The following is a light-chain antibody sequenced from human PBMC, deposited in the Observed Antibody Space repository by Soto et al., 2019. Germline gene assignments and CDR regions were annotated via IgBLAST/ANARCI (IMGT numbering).Light chain of an antibody. CDR1: QCIDDN. J-gene: IGKJ4*01. CDR3: QERSGWPRGP. CDR2: AAS. Sequence: EVVLTQSPATLSLSPGERATLSCRTSQCIDDNLAWFQQKPGQTPRLLILAASQRAAGVPARFRGSGSGTEFTLTISSLEPEDFAVYYCQERSGWPRGPFGGGTKVEIK. V-gene: IGKV3-11*01.